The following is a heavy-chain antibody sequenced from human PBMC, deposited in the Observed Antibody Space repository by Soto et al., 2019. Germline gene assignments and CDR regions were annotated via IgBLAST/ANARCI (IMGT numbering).Heavy chain of an antibody. CDR3: ARVQWLGYDRSIDY. Sequence: SETLSLTCTVSGGSISSGGYYWSWIRQHPGKGLEWIGYIYYSGSTYYNPSLKSRVTISVDTSKNQFSLKLSSVTAADTAVYYCARVQWLGYDRSIDYWGQGTLVTVSS. J-gene: IGHJ4*02. CDR1: GGSISSGGYY. CDR2: IYYSGST. V-gene: IGHV4-31*03. D-gene: IGHD5-12*01.